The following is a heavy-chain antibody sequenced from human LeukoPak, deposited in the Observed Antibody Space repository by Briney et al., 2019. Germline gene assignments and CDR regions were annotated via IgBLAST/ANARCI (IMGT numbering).Heavy chain of an antibody. V-gene: IGHV3-23*01. J-gene: IGHJ6*02. CDR1: GFTFSSYA. D-gene: IGHD5-18*01. CDR3: ARVEDTAMVTGYGMDV. Sequence: GGSLRLSCAASGFTFSSYAMSWVRQAPGKGLEWVSAISGSGGSTYYADSVKGRFTISRDNSKNTLYLQMGSLRAEDMAVYYCARVEDTAMVTGYGMDVWGQGTTVTVSS. CDR2: ISGSGGST.